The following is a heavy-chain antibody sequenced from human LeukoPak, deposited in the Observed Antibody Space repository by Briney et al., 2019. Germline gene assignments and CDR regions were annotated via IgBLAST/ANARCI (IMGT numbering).Heavy chain of an antibody. CDR3: AVHDFYSGGYHFDY. CDR1: GHTFTSYG. J-gene: IGHJ4*02. CDR2: ISGYNGNT. D-gene: IGHD3-3*01. Sequence: ASVKVSCEASGHTFTSYGISWLRQAPGQGLEWLGWISGYNGNTNYAQKFQGRVTMTTDTPTSTAYMDLRSLKSDDTAVYYCAVHDFYSGGYHFDYWGQGTLVTVSS. V-gene: IGHV1-18*01.